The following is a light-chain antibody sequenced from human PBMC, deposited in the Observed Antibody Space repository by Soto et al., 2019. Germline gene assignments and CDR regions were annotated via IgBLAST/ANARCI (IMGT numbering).Light chain of an antibody. CDR2: GNS. J-gene: IGLJ2*01. Sequence: QSALTQPPSVSGAPGQRVTISCTGSSSNIGAGYDVHWYQQLPGTAPKLLIYGNSNRPSGVPDRFSGSKSGTSASLAITGLQAEDEAEYYCQSCVSSRSGWVFGGGTTLPVL. CDR1: SSNIGAGYD. CDR3: QSCVSSRSGWV. V-gene: IGLV1-40*01.